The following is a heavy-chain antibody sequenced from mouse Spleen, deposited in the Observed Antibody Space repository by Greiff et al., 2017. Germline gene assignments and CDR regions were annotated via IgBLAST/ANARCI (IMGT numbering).Heavy chain of an antibody. Sequence: QVQLQQSGAELVRPGASVTLSCKASGYTFTDYEMHWVKPTPVHGLEWIGAIDPETGGTAYNQKFKGKAILTADKSSSTAYMELRSLTSEDSAVYYCTRSDYGDYEGWFAYWGQGTLVTVSA. CDR3: TRSDYGDYEGWFAY. D-gene: IGHD2-13*01. V-gene: IGHV1-15*01. J-gene: IGHJ3*01. CDR2: IDPETGGT. CDR1: GYTFTDYE.